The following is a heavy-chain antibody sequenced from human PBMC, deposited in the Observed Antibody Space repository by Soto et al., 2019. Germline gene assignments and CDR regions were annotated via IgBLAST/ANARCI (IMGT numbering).Heavy chain of an antibody. V-gene: IGHV3-33*01. CDR2: IWYDGSNK. D-gene: IGHD2-2*01. Sequence: GGSLRLSCAASGFTFSSYGMHWVRQAPGKGLEWVAVIWYDGSNKYYADSVKGRFTISRDNSKNTLYLQMNSLRAEDTAVYYCARDFGDIVVVPAAHLGYYYGMDVWGQGTTVTVSS. J-gene: IGHJ6*02. CDR3: ARDFGDIVVVPAAHLGYYYGMDV. CDR1: GFTFSSYG.